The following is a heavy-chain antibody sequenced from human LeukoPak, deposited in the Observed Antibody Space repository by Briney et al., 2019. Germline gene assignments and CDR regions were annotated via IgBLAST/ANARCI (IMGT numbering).Heavy chain of an antibody. Sequence: GGSLRLSCAASGFTFSSYGMHWVRQAPGKGLEWVAFIRYDGSNKYYADSVKGRFTISRDNSKNTLYLQMNSLRAEDTAVYYCARVLHALAYCGGDCPPGAFDIWGQGTMVTVSS. J-gene: IGHJ3*02. CDR1: GFTFSSYG. CDR2: IRYDGSNK. D-gene: IGHD2-21*02. CDR3: ARVLHALAYCGGDCPPGAFDI. V-gene: IGHV3-30*02.